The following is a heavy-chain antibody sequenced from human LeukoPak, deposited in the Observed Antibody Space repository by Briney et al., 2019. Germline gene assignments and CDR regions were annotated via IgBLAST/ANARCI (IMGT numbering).Heavy chain of an antibody. D-gene: IGHD1-26*01. Sequence: KTSETLSLTCTVSGGSISSGSYYWGWIRQPPGRGLEWIGSMNYGGSTYYNPSLKSRVTISVDTSKNQFSLNLSSVTAADTAVYYCASGLFPTYSGTSLVVSGNDYWGQGTLVTVSS. CDR1: GGSISSGSYY. CDR3: ASGLFPTYSGTSLVVSGNDY. V-gene: IGHV4-39*01. CDR2: MNYGGST. J-gene: IGHJ4*02.